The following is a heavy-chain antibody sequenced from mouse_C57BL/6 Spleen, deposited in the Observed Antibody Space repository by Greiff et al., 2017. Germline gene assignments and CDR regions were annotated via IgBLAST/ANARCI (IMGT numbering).Heavy chain of an antibody. V-gene: IGHV1-59*01. CDR1: GYTFTSYW. D-gene: IGHD1-1*01. CDR2: IDPSDSYT. CDR3: AITTVVAPFDY. Sequence: QVQLQQSGAELVRPGTSVKLSCKASGYTFTSYWMHWVKQRPGQGLEWIGVIDPSDSYTNYNQKFKGKATLTVDTSSSTAYMQLSSLTSEDSAVYYCAITTVVAPFDYWGQGTTLTFSS. J-gene: IGHJ2*01.